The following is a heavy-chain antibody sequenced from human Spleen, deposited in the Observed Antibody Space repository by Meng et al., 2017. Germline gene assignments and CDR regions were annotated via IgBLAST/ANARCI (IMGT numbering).Heavy chain of an antibody. CDR1: GFTFSSYA. CDR2: ISFDGSNK. Sequence: GGSLRLSCAASGFTFSSYALHWVRQAPGKGLEWVALISFDGSNKYYSDSVKGRFIISRDNSKNTLYLQIDSLRAEDTAVYYCARIGVAAFWGQGKLVNVAS. CDR3: ARIGVAAF. V-gene: IGHV3-30*01. D-gene: IGHD2-21*01. J-gene: IGHJ4*02.